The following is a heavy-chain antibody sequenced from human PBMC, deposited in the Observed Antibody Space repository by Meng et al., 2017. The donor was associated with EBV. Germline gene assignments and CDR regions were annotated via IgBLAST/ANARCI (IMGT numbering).Heavy chain of an antibody. D-gene: IGHD1-26*01. Sequence: VQLVESGGGLVQPGGSLNLSCAASGFTFSGSAMHWVRQASGKGLEWVGRIRSKANSSATAYAASVKGRFTISRDDSKNTAYLQMNSLKTEDTAVYYCTRLDGSYIYYWGQGTLVTVSS. V-gene: IGHV3-73*02. CDR1: GFTFSGSA. CDR3: TRLDGSYIYY. CDR2: IRSKANSSAT. J-gene: IGHJ4*02.